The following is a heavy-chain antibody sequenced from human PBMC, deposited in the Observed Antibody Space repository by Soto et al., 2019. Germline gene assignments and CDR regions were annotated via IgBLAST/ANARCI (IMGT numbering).Heavy chain of an antibody. J-gene: IGHJ4*02. D-gene: IGHD5-18*01. Sequence: SETLSLTCTVSGDSVSSRSYFWSWVRQPPGKGLEWIGYIYYRGSTKYNPSLKRRVTISVDTSKNQFSLKLSSMTAADTAIYYCERVGGNVDTATFESWGQGTLVT. CDR1: GDSVSSRSYF. V-gene: IGHV4-61*01. CDR3: ERVGGNVDTATFES. CDR2: IYYRGST.